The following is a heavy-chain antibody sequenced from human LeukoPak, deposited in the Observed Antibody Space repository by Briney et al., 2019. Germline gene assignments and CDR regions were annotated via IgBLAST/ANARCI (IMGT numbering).Heavy chain of an antibody. CDR2: INHDGSST. D-gene: IGHD3-22*01. V-gene: IGHV3-74*01. CDR1: GFTFTTFW. CDR3: VRDWGYDSSGYWEKYFDT. J-gene: IGHJ4*02. Sequence: GGSLRLSCATSGFTFTTFWMHWVRQAPGKGLVWVSRINHDGSSTNYADSVKGRFTISRDNAKNTVYLQMNSLRAEDTAVYYCVRDWGYDSSGYWEKYFDTWGQGTLVTVSS.